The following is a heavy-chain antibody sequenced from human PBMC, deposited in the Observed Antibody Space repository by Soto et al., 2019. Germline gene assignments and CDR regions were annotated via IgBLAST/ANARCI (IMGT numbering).Heavy chain of an antibody. D-gene: IGHD2-15*01. CDR3: AKDKDGMDV. CDR2: INPDSGGT. V-gene: IGHV1-2*04. J-gene: IGHJ6*02. CDR1: GYTFTGYY. Sequence: QVQLVQSGAEVKKPGASVKVSCKASGYTFTGYYMNWVRQAPGQVLEWMGWINPDSGGTTYAQKFQGWVTMNRDTSISTAYMELSRLRSDETAVYYCAKDKDGMDVWGQGTTVTVSS.